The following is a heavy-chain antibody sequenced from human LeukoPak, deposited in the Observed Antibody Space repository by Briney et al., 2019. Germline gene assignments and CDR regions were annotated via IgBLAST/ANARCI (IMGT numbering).Heavy chain of an antibody. V-gene: IGHV3-23*01. Sequence: GGSLRLSCAASGFTFSSDAMNWVRQAPGKGLEWVSAISDNGGNTYYADSVKGRFTISRDNSKNTLYLQMSSLRAEDTAVYYCASNILTGYYPDFFDYWGQGTLVTVSS. CDR2: ISDNGGNT. CDR1: GFTFSSDA. D-gene: IGHD3-9*01. J-gene: IGHJ4*02. CDR3: ASNILTGYYPDFFDY.